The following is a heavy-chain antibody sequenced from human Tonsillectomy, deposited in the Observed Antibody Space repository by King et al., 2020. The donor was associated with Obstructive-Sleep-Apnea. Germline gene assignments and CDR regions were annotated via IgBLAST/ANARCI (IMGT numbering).Heavy chain of an antibody. CDR2: ISSSSSTI. Sequence: VQLVESGGGLVQPGGSLRLSCAASGFTFSSYNMNWVRQAPGKGLEWVSNISSSSSTIYYADSVKGRFTISRDNTKNSLYLQMNSLSAEDTAVYYCARDRRDSSGYSIGYWGQGTLVTVSS. V-gene: IGHV3-48*04. D-gene: IGHD3-22*01. J-gene: IGHJ4*02. CDR1: GFTFSSYN. CDR3: ARDRRDSSGYSIGY.